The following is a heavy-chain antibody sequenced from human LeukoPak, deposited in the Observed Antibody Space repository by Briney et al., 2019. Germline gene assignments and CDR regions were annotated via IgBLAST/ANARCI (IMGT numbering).Heavy chain of an antibody. J-gene: IGHJ4*02. CDR3: AKDLQQQLTFDY. D-gene: IGHD6-13*01. CDR2: ISVSGDGT. V-gene: IGHV3-23*01. CDR1: GFMFSTND. Sequence: GGSLRLSCAASGFMFSTNDMSWVRQAPGKGLEWVSAISVSGDGTTYADSVKGRFTISRDNSKNTLYLQMNSLRAEDTAVYYCAKDLQQQLTFDYWGQGTLVIVSS.